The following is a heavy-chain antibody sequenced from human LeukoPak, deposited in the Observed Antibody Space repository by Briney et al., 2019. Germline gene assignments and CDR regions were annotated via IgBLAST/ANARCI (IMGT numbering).Heavy chain of an antibody. D-gene: IGHD3-22*01. V-gene: IGHV1-18*01. CDR1: GYTFTSYG. Sequence: GASVKVSCKASGYTFTSYGISWVRQAPGQGLEWMGWISAYNGNTNYAQKLQGRVTMTTDTSTSTAYMELRSLRSDDTAVYYCARSRETMIVSVDFDYWGQGTLVTVSS. CDR3: ARSRETMIVSVDFDY. J-gene: IGHJ4*02. CDR2: ISAYNGNT.